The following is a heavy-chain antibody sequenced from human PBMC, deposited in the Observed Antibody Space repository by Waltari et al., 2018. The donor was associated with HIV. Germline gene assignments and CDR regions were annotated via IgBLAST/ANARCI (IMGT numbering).Heavy chain of an antibody. CDR2: IYYSGTA. CDR1: GASISSSSYY. Sequence: QLHLQHSGPGLVNPSETLSLTCSVSGASISSSSYYWAWIRQPPGKGLEWIGAIYYSGTAYYNPSVKSRVSASLDASKNELSLKLTSVTATDTALYYCARLRFHSLYYFDSWGPGILVTVSS. CDR3: ARLRFHSLYYFDS. J-gene: IGHJ4*02. V-gene: IGHV4-39*01. D-gene: IGHD3-16*01.